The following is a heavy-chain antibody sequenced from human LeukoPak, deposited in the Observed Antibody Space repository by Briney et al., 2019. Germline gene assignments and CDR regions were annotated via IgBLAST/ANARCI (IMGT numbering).Heavy chain of an antibody. CDR3: ARSEFGRAIYFDP. J-gene: IGHJ5*02. V-gene: IGHV1-46*01. CDR2: IDPSGGST. D-gene: IGHD3-10*01. CDR1: GSTFTNCY. Sequence: ASVKVSCKASGSTFTNCYMRWVRHAPGRGLEWMGIIDPSGGSTTYAQHSQGRVTMTRDTSTSTVYTNLTSPRSEATAAYYCARSEFGRAIYFDPWGQGTLVTVSS.